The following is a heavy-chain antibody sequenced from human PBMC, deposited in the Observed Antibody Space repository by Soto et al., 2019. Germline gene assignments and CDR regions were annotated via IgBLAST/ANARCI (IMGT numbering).Heavy chain of an antibody. Sequence: QVQLQESGPGLVKPSETLSLTCTVSGASITSYYWRWIRQPPGKGLEWIGYISYSGYTNYNPSLKSRVTMSVDTSTNQFSLKLSSVTAADTAVYYCARDSTWVEFHSDWGQGTLVTVSS. CDR1: GASITSYY. D-gene: IGHD1-26*01. V-gene: IGHV4-59*01. J-gene: IGHJ4*02. CDR3: ARDSTWVEFHSD. CDR2: ISYSGYT.